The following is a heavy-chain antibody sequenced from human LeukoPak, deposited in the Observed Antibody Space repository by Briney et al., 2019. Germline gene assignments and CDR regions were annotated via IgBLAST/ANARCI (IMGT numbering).Heavy chain of an antibody. CDR3: ARGSMIVVARNWFDP. Sequence: AASVEVSCKASGYTFTGYYMHWVRQAPGQGLEWMGWINPNSGGTNYAQKFQGRVTMTRDTSISTAYMELSRLRSDDTAVYYCARGSMIVVARNWFDPWGQGTLVTVSS. J-gene: IGHJ5*02. V-gene: IGHV1-2*02. D-gene: IGHD3-22*01. CDR2: INPNSGGT. CDR1: GYTFTGYY.